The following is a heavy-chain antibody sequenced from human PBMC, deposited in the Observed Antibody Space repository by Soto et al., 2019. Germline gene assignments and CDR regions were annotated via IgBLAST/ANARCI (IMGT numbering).Heavy chain of an antibody. J-gene: IGHJ5*02. CDR1: GGSFSGYY. CDR2: INHSGST. V-gene: IGHV4-34*01. CDR3: ARESGYCSGGSCSNNWFDP. Sequence: QVQLQQWGAGLLKPSETLSLTCAVYGGSFSGYYWSWIRQPPGKGLGWIGEINHSGSTNYNPSLKSRVTISVDTSKNQFSLKLSSVTAADTAVYYCARESGYCSGGSCSNNWFDPWGQGTLVTVSS. D-gene: IGHD2-15*01.